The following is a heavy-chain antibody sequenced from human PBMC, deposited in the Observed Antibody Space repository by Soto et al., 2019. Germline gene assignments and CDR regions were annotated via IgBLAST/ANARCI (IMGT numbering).Heavy chain of an antibody. D-gene: IGHD3-10*01. CDR3: TRGRVRGDRLPFDY. CDR2: IRSKAYGGTT. CDR1: GFTFGGYA. J-gene: IGHJ4*02. Sequence: PGGSLRLSCTASGFTFGGYAMSWFRQAPGKGLEWVGFIRSKAYGGTTEYAASVKGRFTISRDDSKSIAYLQMNSLKTEDTAVYYCTRGRVRGDRLPFDYWGQGTLVTVSS. V-gene: IGHV3-49*03.